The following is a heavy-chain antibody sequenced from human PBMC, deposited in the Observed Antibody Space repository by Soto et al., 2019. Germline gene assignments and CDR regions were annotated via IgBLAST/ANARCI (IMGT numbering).Heavy chain of an antibody. CDR3: ARAERAYYMDV. Sequence: SETLSLTCAVSGGSISSGGYYWSWIRQHPGKGLEWIGYIYYSGSTYYNPSLKSRVTISVDTSKNQFSLKLSSVTAADTAVYYCARAERAYYMDVWGKGTTVTVSS. J-gene: IGHJ6*03. D-gene: IGHD1-1*01. CDR1: GGSISSGGYY. CDR2: IYYSGST. V-gene: IGHV4-31*11.